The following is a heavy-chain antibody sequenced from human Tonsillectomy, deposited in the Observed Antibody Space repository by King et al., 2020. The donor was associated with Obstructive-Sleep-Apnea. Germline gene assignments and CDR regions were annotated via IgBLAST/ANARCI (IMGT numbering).Heavy chain of an antibody. CDR2: IKSKADGGTT. Sequence: VQLVESGGGLVKPGESLRLSCVASGFTFSNTWMSWVRQAPGKGLEWVGRIKSKADGGTTDNAAPVEGRFTLSRDDSKNTLYPQMNSLKIEDTAFYYCPAESTVTRGPIDYWGQGTLVTVSS. CDR3: PAESTVTRGPIDY. D-gene: IGHD4-17*01. CDR1: GFTFSNTW. V-gene: IGHV3-15*01. J-gene: IGHJ4*02.